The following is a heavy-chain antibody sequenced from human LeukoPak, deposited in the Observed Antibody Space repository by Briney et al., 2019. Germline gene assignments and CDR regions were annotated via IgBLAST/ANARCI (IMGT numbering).Heavy chain of an antibody. CDR2: ISTSSSYI. D-gene: IGHD3-10*01. V-gene: IGHV3-21*01. CDR1: GFDFDTFV. CDR3: TRESGDSYLSSYYYGMDV. J-gene: IGHJ6*02. Sequence: GGSLRLSCAASGFDFDTFVMNWVRQAPGKGLEWFSSISTSSSYIYYADSVKGRFTISRDNAKNSLFLQMNSLRAEDTAVYFCTRESGDSYLSSYYYGMDVWGQGTTVTVS.